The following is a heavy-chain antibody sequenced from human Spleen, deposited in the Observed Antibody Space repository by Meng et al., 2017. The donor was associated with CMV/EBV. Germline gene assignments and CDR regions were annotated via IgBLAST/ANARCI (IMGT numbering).Heavy chain of an antibody. CDR3: ARIVTMVRGIITQEEI. CDR1: GFSLSTSGVG. J-gene: IGHJ4*02. Sequence: SGPTLVKPTQTLTLTCTFSGFSLSTSGVGVGWIRQPPGKALEWLARIDWDDDKFYSTSLKTRLTISKDTSKNQVVLTMTNMDPVDTATYYCARIVTMVRGIITQEEIWGQGTLVTVSS. CDR2: IDWDDDK. V-gene: IGHV2-70*04. D-gene: IGHD3-10*01.